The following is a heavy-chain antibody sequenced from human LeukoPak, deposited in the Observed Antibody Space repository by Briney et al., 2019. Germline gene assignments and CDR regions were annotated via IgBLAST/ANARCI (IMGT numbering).Heavy chain of an antibody. D-gene: IGHD3-10*01. V-gene: IGHV1-18*01. CDR1: GYTFTSYG. Sequence: ASVKVSCKASGYTFTSYGISWVRQAPGQGLEWMGWISAYNGNTNYAQKLQGRVTMTTDTSTSTAYMELRSLRSDDTAVYYCAREGEYYSESGNLVDASDVWGQGTMVIVS. CDR3: AREGEYYSESGNLVDASDV. J-gene: IGHJ3*01. CDR2: ISAYNGNT.